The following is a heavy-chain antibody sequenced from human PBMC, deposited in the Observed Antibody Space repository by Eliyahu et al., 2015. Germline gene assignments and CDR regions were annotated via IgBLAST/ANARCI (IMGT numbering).Heavy chain of an antibody. CDR1: GXTFSSYW. Sequence: EVQLVESGGGLVQPGGSLRLSCAASGXTFSSYWMHWVRQAPGKGLGWVSRINSDGSSTSYADSVKGRFTISRDNAKNTLYLQMNSLRVEDTAVYYCAREKAVAGQNFDYWGQGTLVTVSS. CDR3: AREKAVAGQNFDY. CDR2: INSDGSST. V-gene: IGHV3-74*01. D-gene: IGHD6-19*01. J-gene: IGHJ4*02.